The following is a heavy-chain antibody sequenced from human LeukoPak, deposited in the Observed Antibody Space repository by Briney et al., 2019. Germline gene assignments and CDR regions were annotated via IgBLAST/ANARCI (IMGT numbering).Heavy chain of an antibody. J-gene: IGHJ4*02. Sequence: GSLRLSCAASGFTFSSYSMNWVRQAPGKGLEWVSSISSSSSYIYYADSVKGRFTTSRDNAKNTVFLQMNSLRVDDTAVYYCVRDLREADHWGLGTLVTVSS. V-gene: IGHV3-21*06. CDR1: GFTFSSYS. CDR2: ISSSSSYI. CDR3: VRDLREADH. D-gene: IGHD3-10*01.